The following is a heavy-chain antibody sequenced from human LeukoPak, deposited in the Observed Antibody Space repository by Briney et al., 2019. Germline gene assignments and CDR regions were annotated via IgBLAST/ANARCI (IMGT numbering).Heavy chain of an antibody. Sequence: SETLSLTCTVSGGSISSYYWSWIRQPPGKGLEWIGYIYYSGSTNYNPSLKSRVTISVDTSKNQFSLKLSSVTAADTAVYYCARGSYSSGWYYGDYWGQGTLVTVSS. V-gene: IGHV4-59*12. CDR1: GGSISSYY. D-gene: IGHD6-19*01. J-gene: IGHJ4*02. CDR3: ARGSYSSGWYYGDY. CDR2: IYYSGST.